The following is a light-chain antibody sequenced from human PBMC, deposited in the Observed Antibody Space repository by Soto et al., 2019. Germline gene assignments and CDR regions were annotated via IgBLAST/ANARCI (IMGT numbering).Light chain of an antibody. J-gene: IGLJ2*01. V-gene: IGLV2-11*01. CDR3: CSYAGSYVV. CDR2: DVS. Sequence: QSALTQPRSVSGSPGQSVTISCTGTSSDVGGYNYVSWYQQYPGKAPKLMIYDVSKRPSGVPDRFSGSKSGNTASLTISGLQAEDEADYSCCSYAGSYVVFGGGTKLTV. CDR1: SSDVGGYNY.